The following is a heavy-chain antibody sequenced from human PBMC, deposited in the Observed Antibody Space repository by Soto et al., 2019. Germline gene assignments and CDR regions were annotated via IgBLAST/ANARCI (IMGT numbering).Heavy chain of an antibody. D-gene: IGHD3-10*01. V-gene: IGHV5-51*01. CDR1: GYRFTSYW. CDR2: IYPGDSDT. Sequence: PGESLKISCQGSGYRFTSYWIGWVRQMPGKGLEWMGIIYPGDSDTRYSPSFQGQVTISADKSISTAYLQWSSLKASDTAMYYCASFHGSGSYYKPNPYYYYGRDVWGQGTTVTVSS. J-gene: IGHJ6*02. CDR3: ASFHGSGSYYKPNPYYYYGRDV.